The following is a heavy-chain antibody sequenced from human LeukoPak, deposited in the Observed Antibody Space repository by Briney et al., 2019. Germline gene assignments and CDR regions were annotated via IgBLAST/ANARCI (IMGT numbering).Heavy chain of an antibody. CDR3: ASSGSYGSGPTMLRRYYYGMDV. Sequence: PGGSLRLSCAASGFTFSSYSMNWVRQAPGKGLEWVSYISSSGSSVYYADSVKGRFTISRDNAKNSLHLQMNSLRDEDTAVYYCASSGSYGSGPTMLRRYYYGMDVWGQGTTVTVSS. CDR2: ISSSGSSV. J-gene: IGHJ6*02. CDR1: GFTFSSYS. D-gene: IGHD3-10*01. V-gene: IGHV3-48*02.